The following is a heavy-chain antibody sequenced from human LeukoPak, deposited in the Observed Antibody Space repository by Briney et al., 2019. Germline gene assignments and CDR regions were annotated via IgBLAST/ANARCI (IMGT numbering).Heavy chain of an antibody. CDR3: AKDRRMMPPHYGMDV. D-gene: IGHD2-2*01. V-gene: IGHV3-30*18. CDR2: ISYDGGYQ. J-gene: IGHJ6*02. Sequence: GGSLRLSCAASGFTFTSYGKHWVRQAPGKGLEWVTYISYDGGYQYYADSVKGRFTISRDNSKNTVYLQLNSLTPEDTAVYYCAKDRRMMPPHYGMDVWGQGTTVTVSS. CDR1: GFTFTSYG.